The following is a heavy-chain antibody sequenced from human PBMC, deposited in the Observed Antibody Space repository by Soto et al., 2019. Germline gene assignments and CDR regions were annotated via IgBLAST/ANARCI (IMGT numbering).Heavy chain of an antibody. CDR2: INHSGST. Sequence: SETLSLTCAVYGGSFSGYYWSWIRQPPGKGLEWIGEINHSGSTNYNPSLKSRVTISVDTSKNQFSLKLSSVTAADTAVYYCARGIEQWLENWFDPWGQGTLVTVSS. D-gene: IGHD6-19*01. CDR1: GGSFSGYY. CDR3: ARGIEQWLENWFDP. V-gene: IGHV4-34*01. J-gene: IGHJ5*02.